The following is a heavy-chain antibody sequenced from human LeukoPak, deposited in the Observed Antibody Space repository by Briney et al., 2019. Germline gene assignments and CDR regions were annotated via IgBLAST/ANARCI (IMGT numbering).Heavy chain of an antibody. CDR3: AKPFWYYYDSSGYYYVGAQDY. V-gene: IGHV3-23*01. D-gene: IGHD3-22*01. Sequence: GGSLRLSCAASGFTFNSYSMNWVRQAPGKGLEWVSAISGSGGSTYYADSVKGRFTISRDNSKNTLYLQMNSLRAEDTAVYYCAKPFWYYYDSSGYYYVGAQDYWGQGTLVTVSS. CDR1: GFTFNSYS. J-gene: IGHJ4*02. CDR2: ISGSGGST.